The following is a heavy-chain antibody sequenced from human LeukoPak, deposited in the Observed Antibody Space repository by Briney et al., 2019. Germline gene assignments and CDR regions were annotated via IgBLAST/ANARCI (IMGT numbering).Heavy chain of an antibody. D-gene: IGHD6-19*01. V-gene: IGHV7-4-1*02. J-gene: IGHJ4*02. CDR2: INTNTGSP. CDR3: ARGGRQWQDY. CDR1: GYTFTSYA. Sequence: ASVTVSCKASGYTFTSYAMTWVRQAPGQGLEWLGRINTNTGSPTYAQGFTRHFVLSLDTSVRTAYLQISSLRAEDTAVYYSARGGRQWQDYWGQGTLVTVSS.